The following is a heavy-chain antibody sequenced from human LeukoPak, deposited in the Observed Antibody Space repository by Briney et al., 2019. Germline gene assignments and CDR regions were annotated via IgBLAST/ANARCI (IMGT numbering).Heavy chain of an antibody. D-gene: IGHD3-3*01. CDR2: INHSGST. J-gene: IGHJ5*02. Sequence: PSETLSLTCAVYGGSFSGYYWSWIRQPPGKGLEWIGEINHSGSTNYNPSLKSRVTISVDTSKNQFSLKLSSVTAEDTAVYYCARAHYDFWSGGINWFDPWGQGTLVTVSS. CDR3: ARAHYDFWSGGINWFDP. CDR1: GGSFSGYY. V-gene: IGHV4-34*01.